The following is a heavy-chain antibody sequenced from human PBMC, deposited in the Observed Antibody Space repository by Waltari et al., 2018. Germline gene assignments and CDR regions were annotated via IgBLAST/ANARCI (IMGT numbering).Heavy chain of an antibody. J-gene: IGHJ6*02. CDR2: FDPEDGER. D-gene: IGHD2-15*01. CDR3: ATAHYCRGGSCYQWAKDYGFDG. V-gene: IGHV1-24*01. CDR1: GYTLTEFS. Sequence: VQLVQSGAEVKTPGASVKVSCKVAGYTLTEFSMHWVRQAPGKGLEWMGGFDPEDGERTYAQNFQGRVTMTEDTATDTAYMELSSLRSEETAVYYCATAHYCRGGSCYQWAKDYGFDGWGQGTTVTVSS.